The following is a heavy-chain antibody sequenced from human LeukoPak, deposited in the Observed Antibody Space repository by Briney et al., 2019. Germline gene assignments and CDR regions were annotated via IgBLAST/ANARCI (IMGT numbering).Heavy chain of an antibody. Sequence: GGSLRLSCAASGFTFSSYGMHWVRQAPGKGLEWVAVIWYDGSNKYYADSVKGRFTFSRDNSKNTLYLQMNSLRAEDTAVYYCAREYSSGWYYYDYWGQGTLVTVSS. CDR1: GFTFSSYG. CDR3: AREYSSGWYYYDY. CDR2: IWYDGSNK. V-gene: IGHV3-33*01. J-gene: IGHJ4*02. D-gene: IGHD6-19*01.